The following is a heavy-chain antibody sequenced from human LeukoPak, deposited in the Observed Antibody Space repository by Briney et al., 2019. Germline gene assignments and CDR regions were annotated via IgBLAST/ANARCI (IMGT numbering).Heavy chain of an antibody. CDR3: ARVGARILNV. CDR2: IYYSGST. Sequence: PSETLSLTCTVSGGSISSSSNYWGWIRQPPGKGLEWIGYIYYSGSTYYNPSLKSRVTISVDTSKNQFSLKLSSVTAADTAVYYCARVGARILNVWGKGTTVTVSS. V-gene: IGHV4-30-4*08. CDR1: GGSISSSSNY. J-gene: IGHJ6*04. D-gene: IGHD2-15*01.